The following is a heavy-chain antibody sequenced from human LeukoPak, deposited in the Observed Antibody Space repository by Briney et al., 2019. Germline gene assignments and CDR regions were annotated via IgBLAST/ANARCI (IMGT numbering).Heavy chain of an antibody. Sequence: GGSLRLSCAASGFTFSSYGMHWVRQAPGKGLEWVAFIRYDGSNKYYADSVKGRFTISRDNSKNTLYLQMNGLRAEDTAVYYCVRDGGTRLKYSYGYGDYWGQGTLVTVSS. CDR2: IRYDGSNK. J-gene: IGHJ4*02. D-gene: IGHD5-18*01. CDR1: GFTFSSYG. CDR3: VRDGGTRLKYSYGYGDY. V-gene: IGHV3-30*02.